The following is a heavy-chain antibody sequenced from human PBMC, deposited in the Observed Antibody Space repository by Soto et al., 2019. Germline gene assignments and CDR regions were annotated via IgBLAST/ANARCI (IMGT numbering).Heavy chain of an antibody. Sequence: EVQLVQSGGGLVQPGGSLKLSCAASGFTFSGSTVHWVRQASGEGLQWVGRIRSKANDYATTYIASVKGRFTISRDDSRNTAYLQMSDLKTEDTAVYYCTGGYCTGGTCYSGYFQHWGKGALVTFFS. CDR3: TGGYCTGGTCYSGYFQH. V-gene: IGHV3-73*02. CDR1: GFTFSGST. CDR2: IRSKANDYAT. D-gene: IGHD2-15*01. J-gene: IGHJ1*01.